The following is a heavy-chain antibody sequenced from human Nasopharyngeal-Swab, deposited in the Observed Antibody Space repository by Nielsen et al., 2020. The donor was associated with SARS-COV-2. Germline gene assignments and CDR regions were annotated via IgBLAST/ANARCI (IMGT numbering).Heavy chain of an antibody. D-gene: IGHD3-3*01. CDR2: PYYSGST. CDR1: GGSISSSTYY. J-gene: IGHJ4*02. Sequence: SETLSLTCTVSGGSISSSTYYWGWIRQPPGKGLEWIGTPYYSGSTYYNPSLKSRVTISVDTSKNQFSLKLSSVTAADTAVYYCARAPTITIFGVVANFDYWGQGTLVTVSS. V-gene: IGHV4-39*07. CDR3: ARAPTITIFGVVANFDY.